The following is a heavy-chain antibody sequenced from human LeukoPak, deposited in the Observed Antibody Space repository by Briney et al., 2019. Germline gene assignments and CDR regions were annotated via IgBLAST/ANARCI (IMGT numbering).Heavy chain of an antibody. Sequence: GGSLRLSCAASGFTFSDYYMNWIRQAPGKGLEWISYISSSGSVIYHADSVKGRFTISRDNVKNSLYLQMNSLRAEDTAVYYCAKERRVVAATRYFDYWGQGTLVTVSS. CDR1: GFTFSDYY. D-gene: IGHD2-15*01. CDR3: AKERRVVAATRYFDY. V-gene: IGHV3-11*04. J-gene: IGHJ4*02. CDR2: ISSSGSVI.